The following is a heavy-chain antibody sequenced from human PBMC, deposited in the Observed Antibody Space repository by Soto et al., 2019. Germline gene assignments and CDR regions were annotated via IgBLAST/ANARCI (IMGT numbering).Heavy chain of an antibody. CDR2: ISGSGGRT. CDR3: AKASYDILTGYSPDY. D-gene: IGHD3-9*01. V-gene: IGHV3-23*01. CDR1: GFTFSSYA. J-gene: IGHJ4*02. Sequence: PGGSLRLSCAASGFTFSSYAMSWVRQAPGKGLEWVSAISGSGGRTYYADSVRGRFTISRDNSKNTVYLQVNSLRAEDTAVYYCAKASYDILTGYSPDYWGQGTLVTVSS.